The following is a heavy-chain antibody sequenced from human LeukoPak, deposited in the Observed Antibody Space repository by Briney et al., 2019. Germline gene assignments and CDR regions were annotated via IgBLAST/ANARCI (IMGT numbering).Heavy chain of an antibody. CDR3: ARAGQQLVHDY. CDR2: ICDSGHYI. J-gene: IGHJ4*02. V-gene: IGHV3-21*01. Sequence: GGSLRLSCAASGFTFSSYGINWVRRAPGKGLEWVSSICDSGHYIYYADSVKGRFTISRDNAKNSLYLHMNSLRAEDTAVYYCARAGQQLVHDYWGQGTLVTVSS. D-gene: IGHD6-13*01. CDR1: GFTFSSYG.